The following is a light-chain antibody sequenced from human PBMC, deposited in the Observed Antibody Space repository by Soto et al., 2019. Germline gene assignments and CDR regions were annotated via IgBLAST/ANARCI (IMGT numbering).Light chain of an antibody. Sequence: EIVLTQSPATLYSSPGQRATLSCRTTQSGSSYLAWYQQKPGQAHRLIIYDASNRATGTPARFSGSGSRTVFTITISSLEPEDFAVYYCQQRSNWHARYCFGQGTKLDIK. V-gene: IGKV3-11*01. CDR1: QSGSSY. J-gene: IGKJ2*03. CDR3: QQRSNWHARYC. CDR2: DAS.